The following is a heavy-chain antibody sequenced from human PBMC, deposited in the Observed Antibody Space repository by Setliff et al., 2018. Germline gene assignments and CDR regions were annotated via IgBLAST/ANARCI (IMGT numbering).Heavy chain of an antibody. CDR2: IITNTGKT. J-gene: IGHJ3*01. D-gene: IGHD2-2*01. CDR1: GYTFTNYG. Sequence: ASVKVSCKASGYTFTNYGFTWVRRAPGQGLEWMGMIITNTGKTSYPKKFQGRVTMTTDTYTGTGYMELRSLTSDDTAVYFCARFGGSCSSSSCYASDLWGQGTMVTV. CDR3: ARFGGSCSSSSCYASDL. V-gene: IGHV1-18*01.